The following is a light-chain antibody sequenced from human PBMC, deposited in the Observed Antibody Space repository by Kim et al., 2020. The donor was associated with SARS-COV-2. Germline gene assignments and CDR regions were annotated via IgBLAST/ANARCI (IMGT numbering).Light chain of an antibody. CDR1: QGFLSY. Sequence: LSPGEGPPPASRAGQGFLSYLPGNHPNPGRPPNPLINDAPNGATGIPARFSGSGSGTDFILTVSSLEAEDLAVYYCQKRADGPLTFGKGTRLEI. J-gene: IGKJ5*01. CDR2: DAP. CDR3: QKRADGPLT. V-gene: IGKV3-11*01.